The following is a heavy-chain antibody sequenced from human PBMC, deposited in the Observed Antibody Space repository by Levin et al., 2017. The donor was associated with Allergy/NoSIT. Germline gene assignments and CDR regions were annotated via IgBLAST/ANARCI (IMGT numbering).Heavy chain of an antibody. CDR2: ISYSGST. D-gene: IGHD6-19*01. J-gene: IGHJ4*02. CDR1: GGSISSYY. V-gene: IGHV4-59*01. Sequence: SETLSLMCTVSGGSISSYYWNWFRQPPGKGLEWIGYISYSGSTNYNPSLKSRVTISVDTSKNQFSLRLSSVTAADTAVYYCARDLSGYSSGWYDYWGQGTLVTFSS. CDR3: ARDLSGYSSGWYDY.